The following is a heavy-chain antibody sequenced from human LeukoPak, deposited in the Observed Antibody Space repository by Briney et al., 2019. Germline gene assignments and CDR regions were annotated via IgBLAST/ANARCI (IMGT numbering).Heavy chain of an antibody. Sequence: SETLSLTCAVSGGSISSSTNWWSWVRQPPGKGLEWIGEIYHSGGTNYNPSLKSRITISVDKSKNQLSLKLISVTAADTAVYYCARDIRMASFDYWGQGTLVTVSS. V-gene: IGHV4-4*02. CDR1: GGSISSSTNW. CDR3: ARDIRMASFDY. CDR2: IYHSGGT. J-gene: IGHJ4*02. D-gene: IGHD5-24*01.